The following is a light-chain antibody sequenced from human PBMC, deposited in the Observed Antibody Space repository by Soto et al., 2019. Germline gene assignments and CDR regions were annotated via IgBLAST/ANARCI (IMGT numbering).Light chain of an antibody. CDR3: CSYAGGYTYL. J-gene: IGLJ1*01. CDR2: DVA. V-gene: IGLV2-11*01. CDR1: GDDVGAYNY. Sequence: VLTQPRSVPGYPGQSVTISWTGTGDDVGAYNYVSWYQQHPGSPPKLMIYDVARWPSGVPDRFSGSKSGNAASLTISGLHAEDEADYFGCSYAGGYTYLFGTGTKVTVL.